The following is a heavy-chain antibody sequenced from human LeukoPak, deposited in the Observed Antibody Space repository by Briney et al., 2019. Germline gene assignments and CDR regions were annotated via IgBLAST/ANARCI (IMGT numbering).Heavy chain of an antibody. CDR2: INPNSGGT. CDR3: AKRIIMIVVVILYYYYMDV. D-gene: IGHD3-22*01. Sequence: GASVKVSCKASGYTFTGYYMHCVRQAPGQGLECMGWINPNSGGTNYAQKFQGRVTITRNTSISTAYMELSSLRSEDTDVYYCAKRIIMIVVVILYYYYMDVWGKGTTVTVSS. V-gene: IGHV1-2*02. CDR1: GYTFTGYY. J-gene: IGHJ6*03.